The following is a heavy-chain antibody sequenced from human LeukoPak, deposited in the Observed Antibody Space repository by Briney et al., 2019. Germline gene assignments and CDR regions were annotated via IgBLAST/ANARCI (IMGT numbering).Heavy chain of an antibody. D-gene: IGHD6-19*01. Sequence: ASVKVSCKASGYTFTSYYMHWVRQAPGQGLEWMGIINPSGGSTSYAQKFQGRVTMTRDTSTSTVYMELSSLRSEDTAVYYCASVGTGAVAGYFDYWGQGTWSPSPQ. CDR2: INPSGGST. V-gene: IGHV1-46*01. J-gene: IGHJ4*02. CDR1: GYTFTSYY. CDR3: ASVGTGAVAGYFDY.